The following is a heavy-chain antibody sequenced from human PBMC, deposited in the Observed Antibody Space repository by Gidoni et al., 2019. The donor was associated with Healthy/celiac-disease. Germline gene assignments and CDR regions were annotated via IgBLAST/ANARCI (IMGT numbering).Heavy chain of an antibody. CDR1: GFSLITSGVG. V-gene: IGHV2-5*01. D-gene: IGHD3-16*02. CDR3: AHSSELSLGLPGYFDY. Sequence: QITLKESGPTLVKPTQTLTLTCPFSGFSLITSGVGVGWIRQPPGKALEWLALIYWNDDKRYSPSLKSRLTITKDTSKNQVVLTMTNMDPVDTATYYCAHSSELSLGLPGYFDYWGQGTLVTVSS. J-gene: IGHJ4*02. CDR2: IYWNDDK.